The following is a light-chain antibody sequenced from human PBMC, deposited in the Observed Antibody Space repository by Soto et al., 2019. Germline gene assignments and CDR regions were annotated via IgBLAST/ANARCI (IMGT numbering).Light chain of an antibody. CDR3: SSYTSSSTYV. Sequence: QSALTQPASVSGSPGQSITISCTGTSSDVGGYNYVSWYQQHPGKAPKLMIYEVSNRPSGLSNRFSGSKSGNTASLTISGLQAEDEADYYCSSYTSSSTYVFGNGTKLTVL. J-gene: IGLJ1*01. CDR1: SSDVGGYNY. CDR2: EVS. V-gene: IGLV2-14*01.